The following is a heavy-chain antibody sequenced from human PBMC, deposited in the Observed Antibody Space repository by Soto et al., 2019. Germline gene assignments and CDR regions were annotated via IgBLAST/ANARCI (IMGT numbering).Heavy chain of an antibody. V-gene: IGHV1-18*04. CDR1: GYTFTSYG. CDR3: AXDSPVATIIFANYGMDV. CDR2: ISAYNGNT. D-gene: IGHD5-12*01. Sequence: ASVKVSCKASGYTFTSYGISWVRQAPGQGLEWMGWISAYNGNTNYAQKLQGRVTMTTDTSTSTAYMELRSLRSDDTAVYYCAXDSPVATIIFANYGMDVWGQGTTVTVSS. J-gene: IGHJ6*02.